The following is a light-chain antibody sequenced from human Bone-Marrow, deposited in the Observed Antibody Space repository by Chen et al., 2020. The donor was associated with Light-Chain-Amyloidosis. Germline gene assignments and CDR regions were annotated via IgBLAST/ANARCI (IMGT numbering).Light chain of an antibody. CDR2: LGS. CDR1: QSFLHSNGYNY. J-gene: IGKJ4*01. V-gene: IGKV2-28*01. Sequence: DIVVTQSPVYLPVSPGEPASISCSFSQSFLHSNGYNYLEWYLQKPGQSPQLLIFLGSNRASGVHDRFNGSGSGTDFTLTITTVEAEDVEVYYCLQALQAPLTFGGGTKVDIK. CDR3: LQALQAPLT.